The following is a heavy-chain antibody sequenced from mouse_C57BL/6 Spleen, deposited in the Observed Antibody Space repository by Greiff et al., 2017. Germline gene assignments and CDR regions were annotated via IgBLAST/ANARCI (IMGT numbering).Heavy chain of an antibody. CDR1: GFAFSSYW. CDR3: ARGDSKAWFAY. J-gene: IGHJ3*01. CDR2: IYRGDGDT. V-gene: IGHV1-80*01. D-gene: IGHD2-5*01. Sequence: QVQLKESGAELVKPGASVKISCTASGFAFSSYWMNWVKQRPGKGLEWIGKIYRGDGDTNYTGKLKGKATLTADKSSSTAYMQLSSLTSEDSAVDFCARGDSKAWFAYWGQGTLVTVSA.